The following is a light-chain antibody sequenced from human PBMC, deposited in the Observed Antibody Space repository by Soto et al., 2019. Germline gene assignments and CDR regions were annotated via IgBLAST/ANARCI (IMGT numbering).Light chain of an antibody. J-gene: IGKJ5*01. CDR2: DAS. V-gene: IGKV3-11*01. Sequence: EILLTQSPPTLSLSPGESATLSGWASQSISTYLGWYQQKPGQAPRLLIYDASNRATGIPARFSGSGSGTDFTLTISSLEPDDSAVYYCQQRSHWPPITFGQGTRLEI. CDR3: QQRSHWPPIT. CDR1: QSISTY.